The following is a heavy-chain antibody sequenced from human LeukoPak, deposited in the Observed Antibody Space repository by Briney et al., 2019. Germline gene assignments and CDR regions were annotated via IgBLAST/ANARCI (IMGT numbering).Heavy chain of an antibody. CDR3: AREIGGFDMGSGARNY. J-gene: IGHJ4*02. D-gene: IGHD5-12*01. Sequence: GGSLRLSCVASGFTFSTYAMNWVRQAPGKGLEWVANIKQDGSEKYYVDSVKGRFTISRDNAKNSVYLQMNSLSAEDTAVYYCAREIGGFDMGSGARNYWGQGTLVTVFS. CDR1: GFTFSTYA. V-gene: IGHV3-7*03. CDR2: IKQDGSEK.